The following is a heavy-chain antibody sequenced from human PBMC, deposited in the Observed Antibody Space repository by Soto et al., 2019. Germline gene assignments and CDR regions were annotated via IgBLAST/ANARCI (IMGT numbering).Heavy chain of an antibody. V-gene: IGHV3-30-3*01. J-gene: IGHJ3*02. D-gene: IGHD3-22*01. Sequence: QVQLVESGGGVVQPGRSLRLSCAASGFTFSSYAMHWVRQAPGKGLEWVAVISYDGSNKYYADSVKGRFTISRDNSKNTLYLQMNSLRAEDTAVYYCARTYYYDSSGYSDAFDIWGQGTIVTVSS. CDR3: ARTYYYDSSGYSDAFDI. CDR1: GFTFSSYA. CDR2: ISYDGSNK.